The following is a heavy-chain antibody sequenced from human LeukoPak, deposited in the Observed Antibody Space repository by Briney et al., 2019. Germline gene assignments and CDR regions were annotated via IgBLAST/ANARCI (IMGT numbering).Heavy chain of an antibody. J-gene: IGHJ4*02. CDR2: ISSGDSTV. Sequence: GGSLRLSCSASGFTFSDYYMSWVRQTPGKGLEWLSYISSGDSTVYYADAVKGRLTVSRDNAKNSLYLQMSSLRPKDTAVYYCARRPDGYAYGLDYWGQGTLVTVSS. D-gene: IGHD5-18*01. CDR1: GFTFSDYY. CDR3: ARRPDGYAYGLDY. V-gene: IGHV3-11*01.